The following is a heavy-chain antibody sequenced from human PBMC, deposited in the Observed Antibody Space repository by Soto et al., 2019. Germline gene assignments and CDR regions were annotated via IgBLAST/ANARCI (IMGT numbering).Heavy chain of an antibody. V-gene: IGHV4-30-2*01. Sequence: PSETLSLTCAVSGASISSGGYSWSWIRQPPGEGLEWIGYIYHSGSTYYNPSLKSRVTISVDRSKNQFSLKLSSVTAADTAVYCCARSWLYTARFETWGQGTLVTVSS. CDR2: IYHSGST. D-gene: IGHD3-22*01. J-gene: IGHJ5*02. CDR1: GASISSGGYS. CDR3: ARSWLYTARFET.